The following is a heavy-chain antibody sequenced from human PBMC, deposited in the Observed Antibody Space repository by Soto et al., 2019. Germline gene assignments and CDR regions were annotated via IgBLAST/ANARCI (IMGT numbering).Heavy chain of an antibody. J-gene: IGHJ6*02. CDR2: IIPIFGTA. CDR3: AKDPNIVVVPAATGGMDV. V-gene: IGHV1-69*01. CDR1: GGTFSSYA. D-gene: IGHD2-2*01. Sequence: QVQLVQSGAEVKKTGSSVKVSCKASGGTFSSYAISWVRQAPGQGLEWMGGIIPIFGTANYAQKFQGRVTITADESTSTAYMELSSLRSDDTALYYCAKDPNIVVVPAATGGMDVWGQGTTVTVSS.